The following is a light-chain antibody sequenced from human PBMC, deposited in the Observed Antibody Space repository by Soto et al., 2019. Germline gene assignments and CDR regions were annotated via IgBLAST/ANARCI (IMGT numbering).Light chain of an antibody. Sequence: DIQMTQSPSSLSASVGDRVTITCRASQNIRNDLNWYQQKPGKTPKLLIYAASNLQSGVPSRFSASRSGTDFTLTIISLQPEDFATYYCQQTYSTPFTFGPGTQVDL. CDR2: AAS. CDR1: QNIRND. J-gene: IGKJ3*01. CDR3: QQTYSTPFT. V-gene: IGKV1-39*01.